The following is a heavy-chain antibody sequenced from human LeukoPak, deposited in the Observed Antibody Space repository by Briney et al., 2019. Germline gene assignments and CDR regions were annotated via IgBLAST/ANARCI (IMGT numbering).Heavy chain of an antibody. J-gene: IGHJ4*02. V-gene: IGHV3-23*01. CDR1: GFTFSSYA. CDR3: AKHGSGSYYTDYFDY. Sequence: GGSLRLSCAASGFTFSSYAMSWVRQAPGKGLEWVSAISGSGGSTYYADSVKGRFTISRDNSKNTLYLQMNSLRAEDTAVYYCAKHGSGSYYTDYFDYWGQGTLVTVSS. CDR2: ISGSGGST. D-gene: IGHD3-10*01.